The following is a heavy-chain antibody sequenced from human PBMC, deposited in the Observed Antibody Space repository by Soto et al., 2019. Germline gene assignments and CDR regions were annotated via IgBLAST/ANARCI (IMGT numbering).Heavy chain of an antibody. V-gene: IGHV2-70*11. CDR1: GFSLSTSPMC. D-gene: IGHD3-10*01. Sequence: SGPTLVNPTQTLTLTCTFSGFSLSTSPMCVSWIRQPPGKTLEWLARIDWDDNKYYSPSLKTRLTISKDTSKTQVVLIMTNMDPVDTATYYCARSLIRDSGESPDEWGPGTLVTVSS. J-gene: IGHJ4*02. CDR2: IDWDDNK. CDR3: ARSLIRDSGESPDE.